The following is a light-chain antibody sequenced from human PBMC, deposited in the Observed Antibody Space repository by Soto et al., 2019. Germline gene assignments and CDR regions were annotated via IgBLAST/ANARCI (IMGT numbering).Light chain of an antibody. CDR2: AAS. J-gene: IGKJ1*01. V-gene: IGKV3-20*01. Sequence: EIVLTQSPGTLSLAPGERATLSCRASQSVGNSYLAWYQQIPGQAPSLLIYAASIRATVIPDRFSGCGSGTDFALSISRLEPDDCAIYYCQQYRSSVWTFGQGTKVEIK. CDR3: QQYRSSVWT. CDR1: QSVGNSY.